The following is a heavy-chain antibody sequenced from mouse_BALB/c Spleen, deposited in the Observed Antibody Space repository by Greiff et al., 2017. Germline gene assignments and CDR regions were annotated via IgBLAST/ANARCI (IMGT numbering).Heavy chain of an antibody. J-gene: IGHJ2*01. V-gene: IGHV1S56*01. Sequence: VQLQQSGPELVKPGASVRISCKASGYTFTSYYIHWVKQRPGQGLEWIGWIYPGNVNTKYNEKFKGKATLTADKSSSTAYMQLSSLTSEDSAVYFCARSYDYDEGDYWGQGTTLTVSS. D-gene: IGHD2-4*01. CDR2: IYPGNVNT. CDR3: ARSYDYDEGDY. CDR1: GYTFTSYY.